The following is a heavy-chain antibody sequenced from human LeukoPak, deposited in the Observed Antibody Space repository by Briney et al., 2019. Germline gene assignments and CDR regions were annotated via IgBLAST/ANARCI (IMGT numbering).Heavy chain of an antibody. D-gene: IGHD3-9*01. CDR3: ARETVLTGYYPFDY. Sequence: KPSETLSLTCTVSGGSISSSSYYWGWIRQPPGKGLEWIGSIYYSGSTYYNPSLKSRVTISVDTSKNQFSLKLSSVTAADTAVYYCARETVLTGYYPFDYWGQGTLVTVSS. V-gene: IGHV4-39*02. CDR1: GGSISSSSYY. CDR2: IYYSGST. J-gene: IGHJ4*02.